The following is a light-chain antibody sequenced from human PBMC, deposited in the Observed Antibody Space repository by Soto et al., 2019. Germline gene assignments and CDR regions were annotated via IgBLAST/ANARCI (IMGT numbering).Light chain of an antibody. CDR1: QSVSSNY. CDR2: DVS. Sequence: EIVLTQSPGTLSLSPGERASLSCRASQSVSSNYLAWYQQKSGQAPSLLIYDVSRRATGIPERFSGSGSGTDFTLIISRLEPEDFAVYYCQQYGSPPRTFGQGTKVDI. J-gene: IGKJ1*01. CDR3: QQYGSPPRT. V-gene: IGKV3-20*01.